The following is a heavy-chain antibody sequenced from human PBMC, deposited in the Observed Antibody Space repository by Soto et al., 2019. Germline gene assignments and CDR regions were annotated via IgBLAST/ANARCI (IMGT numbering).Heavy chain of an antibody. D-gene: IGHD3-22*01. V-gene: IGHV3-21*01. J-gene: IGHJ4*02. CDR2: ISSRNTYI. Sequence: EVQLVESGGGLVRPGGSLRLSCAASGFTFRDYSMNWVRQAPGKGLEWVASISSRNTYIQYADSVRGRFTISRDNARDSLYLQMDNVSAGDTAMYYCARREHDTTAYYWRYWGQGTLVTVSS. CDR3: ARREHDTTAYYWRY. CDR1: GFTFRDYS.